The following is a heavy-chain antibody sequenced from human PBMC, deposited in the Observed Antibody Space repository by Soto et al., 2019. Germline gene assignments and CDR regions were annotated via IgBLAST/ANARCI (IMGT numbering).Heavy chain of an antibody. D-gene: IGHD3-10*01. CDR1: GFTFSSYG. J-gene: IGHJ6*02. V-gene: IGHV3-30*18. Sequence: QVQLVESGGGVVQPGRSLRLSCAASGFTFSSYGMHWVRQAPGKGLEWVAVISYDGSNKYYADSVKGRFTISRDNSKNPLYLQMNSLRAEDTAVYYCAKAYYYGSGSYYPYYYYGMDVWGQGTTVTVSS. CDR3: AKAYYYGSGSYYPYYYYGMDV. CDR2: ISYDGSNK.